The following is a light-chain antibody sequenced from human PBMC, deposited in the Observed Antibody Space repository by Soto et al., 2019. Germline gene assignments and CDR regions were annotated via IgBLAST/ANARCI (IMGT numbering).Light chain of an antibody. Sequence: EIVLTQSPGTLSLSPGERATLSCRASQSVSRNYLAWYQQKPGQAPRLLIYGASNRATGIPDRFRGSGSGTDFSLIISRLEPEDFAVYYCQQYSSSRTFGQGTKVELK. J-gene: IGKJ1*01. V-gene: IGKV3-20*01. CDR3: QQYSSSRT. CDR1: QSVSRNY. CDR2: GAS.